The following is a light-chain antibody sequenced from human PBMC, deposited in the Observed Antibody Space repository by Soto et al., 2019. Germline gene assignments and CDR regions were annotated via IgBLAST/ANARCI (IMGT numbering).Light chain of an antibody. CDR1: SSDVGGYNY. Sequence: QSALTQPASVSGSPGQSITISCTGTSSDVGGYNYVSWYQQHPGKAPKLMIYDVSNRPSGVSNRFSGSKSGNTASLTSSGLQTEDEADYYCSSYTSSSTPDVCGTGTKVTVL. J-gene: IGLJ1*01. CDR2: DVS. V-gene: IGLV2-14*03. CDR3: SSYTSSSTPDV.